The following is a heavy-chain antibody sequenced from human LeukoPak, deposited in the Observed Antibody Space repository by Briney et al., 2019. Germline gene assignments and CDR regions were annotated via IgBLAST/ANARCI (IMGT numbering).Heavy chain of an antibody. CDR2: ISHSGST. J-gene: IGHJ6*02. CDR3: ARGRRDYYYYGMDV. Sequence: SETLSLTCAVYGGSFSGYYWSWIRQPPGKGLEWIGEISHSGSTNYNPSLKSRVTISVDTSKNQFSLKLSSVTAADTAVYYCARGRRDYYYYGMDVWGQGTTVTVSS. CDR1: GGSFSGYY. V-gene: IGHV4-34*01.